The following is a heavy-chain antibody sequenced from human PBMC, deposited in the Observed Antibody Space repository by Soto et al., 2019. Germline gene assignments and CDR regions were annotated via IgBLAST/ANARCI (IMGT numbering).Heavy chain of an antibody. D-gene: IGHD6-13*01. V-gene: IGHV1-18*04. J-gene: IGHJ6*02. Sequence: QVQLVQSGAAVKKPGASVKVSCKASGYTFTSYGISWVRQAPGQGLEWMGWISAYNGNTNYAQKLQGRVTMTTDTSTSTDYMELRSLRSDDTAVYYCAREKAGSSWYLPYYYYGMDVWGQGTTVTVSS. CDR1: GYTFTSYG. CDR3: AREKAGSSWYLPYYYYGMDV. CDR2: ISAYNGNT.